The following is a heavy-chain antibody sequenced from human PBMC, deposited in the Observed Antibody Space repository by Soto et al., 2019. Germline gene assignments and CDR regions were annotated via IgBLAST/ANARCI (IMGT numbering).Heavy chain of an antibody. Sequence: GESLKISCKGSGYTFTNYWIGWVRQMPGKGLEWMGIIYPGDSDTKYNPSFQGQVTISADKSITTTYLRWTSLKASDTAIYYCAASIFYYGMDVWGQGATVTVSS. CDR2: IYPGDSDT. CDR3: AASIFYYGMDV. V-gene: IGHV5-51*01. CDR1: GYTFTNYW. J-gene: IGHJ6*02.